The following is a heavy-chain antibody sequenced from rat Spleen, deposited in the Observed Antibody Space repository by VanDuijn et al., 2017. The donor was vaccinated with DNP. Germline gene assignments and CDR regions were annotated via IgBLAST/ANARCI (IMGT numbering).Heavy chain of an antibody. D-gene: IGHD4-3*01. Sequence: EVQLVESGGGLVQPGRSLKLSCVASGFIFSDYYMAWVRQAPKKGLEWVATIIYDGSSTYYRDSVKGRFTISRDNAKSTLYLQMDSLRSEDTATYYCTRVGIRVPFDYWGQGVMVTVSS. CDR1: GFIFSDYY. V-gene: IGHV5-17*01. J-gene: IGHJ2*01. CDR3: TRVGIRVPFDY. CDR2: IIYDGSST.